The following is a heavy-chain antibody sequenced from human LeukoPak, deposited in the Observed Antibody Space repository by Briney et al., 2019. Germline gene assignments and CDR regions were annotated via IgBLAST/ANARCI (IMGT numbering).Heavy chain of an antibody. CDR3: AREGVDIVVVPAADRWFDP. V-gene: IGHV3-48*03. D-gene: IGHD2-2*03. Sequence: PGGSLRLSCAASGFTFSSYEMNWVRQAPGKGLERVSYISSSGSTIYYADSVKGRFTISRDNAKNSLYLQMNSLRAEDTAVYYCAREGVDIVVVPAADRWFDPWGQGTLVTVSS. CDR2: ISSSGSTI. J-gene: IGHJ5*02. CDR1: GFTFSSYE.